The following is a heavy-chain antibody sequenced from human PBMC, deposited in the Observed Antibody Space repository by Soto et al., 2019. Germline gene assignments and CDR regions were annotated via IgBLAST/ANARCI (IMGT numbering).Heavy chain of an antibody. CDR1: GFTFSDYS. Sequence: EVQLVEAGGGLAQPGRSLRLSCTASGFTFSDYSLTWFRQAQGKGLDWVGLIRSQVFGGTSEVAASVRGRFTISRDDFRGIAYLEINSLTVYDTAAYFCCRAGNWNKENWYFDLWGRGTQVLVSS. D-gene: IGHD1-1*01. V-gene: IGHV3-49*03. CDR2: IRSQVFGGTS. J-gene: IGHJ2*01. CDR3: CRAGNWNKENWYFDL.